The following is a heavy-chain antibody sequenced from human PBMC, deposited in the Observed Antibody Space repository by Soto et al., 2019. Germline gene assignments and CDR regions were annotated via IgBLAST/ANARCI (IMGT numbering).Heavy chain of an antibody. D-gene: IGHD3-9*01. CDR1: GYTFTSYY. CDR3: ARGNGRYFDRFEVTQGYYFDY. V-gene: IGHV1-46*01. Sequence: ASVKVSRKASGYTFTSYYMHWVRQAPGQGLEWMGIINPSGGSTSYAQKFQGRVTMTRDTSTSTVYMELSSLRSEDTAVYYCARGNGRYFDRFEVTQGYYFDYWGRGTLVTVSS. CDR2: INPSGGST. J-gene: IGHJ4*02.